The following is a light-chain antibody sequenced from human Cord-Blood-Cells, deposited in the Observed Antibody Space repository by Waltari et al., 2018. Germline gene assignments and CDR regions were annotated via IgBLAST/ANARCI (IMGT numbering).Light chain of an antibody. CDR3: AAWDDSLSGVV. CDR1: SSNIGSTY. Sequence: QSVLTQPPSASGTPGQRVTISCSGSSSNIGSTYVYWYQQLPGTPPKLLIYRNNQRPSVVPDRLAGPKAGTSASLAISGLRSEDEAEYYCAAWDDSLSGVVFGGGTKLTVL. J-gene: IGLJ2*01. CDR2: RNN. V-gene: IGLV1-47*01.